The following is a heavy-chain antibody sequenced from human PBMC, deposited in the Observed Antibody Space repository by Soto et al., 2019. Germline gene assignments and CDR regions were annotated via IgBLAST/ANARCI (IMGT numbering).Heavy chain of an antibody. CDR3: ASALVVAATPNYY. CDR1: GGTFSSYT. CDR2: IIPILGIA. J-gene: IGHJ4*02. Sequence: QVQLVQSGAEVKKPGSSVKVSCKASGGTFSSYTISWVRQAPGQGLEWMGRIIPILGIANYAQKCQGRVTLTADKSTSTAYMELSSLRSEDTAVYYGASALVVAATPNYYLGQGTLVTVSS. D-gene: IGHD2-15*01. V-gene: IGHV1-69*02.